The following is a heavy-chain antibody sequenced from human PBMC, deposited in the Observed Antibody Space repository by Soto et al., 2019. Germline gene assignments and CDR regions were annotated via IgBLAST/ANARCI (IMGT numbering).Heavy chain of an antibody. Sequence: QVQLVQSGAEVKKPGASVKVSCKASGYTFITYGVSWVRQAPGQGLDWLGWISTYNGNTRYVERLQGRVTMTTDTTTNTAYMELRNLRSDDTGVYYCSRGPTDYYDNSANYFLDYWGQGTLVTVSS. CDR1: GYTFITYG. V-gene: IGHV1-18*01. J-gene: IGHJ4*02. D-gene: IGHD3-22*01. CDR2: ISTYNGNT. CDR3: SRGPTDYYDNSANYFLDY.